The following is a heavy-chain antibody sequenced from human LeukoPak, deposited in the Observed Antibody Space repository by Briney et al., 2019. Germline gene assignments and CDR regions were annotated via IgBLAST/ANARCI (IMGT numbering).Heavy chain of an antibody. CDR2: IYYSGST. CDR3: ARRYGDYDFDY. Sequence: SETLSLTCTVSGGSISSYYWSWIRQPPGKGLEWIGYIYYSGSTNYNPSLKSRVTISVDTSKNQFSLKLSSVTAADTAVYYCARRYGDYDFDYWGQGTLVTVSS. V-gene: IGHV4-59*08. D-gene: IGHD4-17*01. CDR1: GGSISSYY. J-gene: IGHJ4*02.